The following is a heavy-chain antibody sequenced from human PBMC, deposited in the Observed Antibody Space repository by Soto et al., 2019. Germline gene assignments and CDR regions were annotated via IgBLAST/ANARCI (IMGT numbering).Heavy chain of an antibody. J-gene: IGHJ4*02. V-gene: IGHV3-30*04. D-gene: IGHD6-13*01. Sequence: QVQLVESGGGVVQPGRSLRLSCAGSGFTFRSYVMHWVRQPPGKGLEWVAGISYDGENQYYADSVKARFTISRDNSKNTVFLQMNSLRREDTSVYYCARESIAAAGLWGQGTLVTVSS. CDR3: ARESIAAAGL. CDR1: GFTFRSYV. CDR2: ISYDGENQ.